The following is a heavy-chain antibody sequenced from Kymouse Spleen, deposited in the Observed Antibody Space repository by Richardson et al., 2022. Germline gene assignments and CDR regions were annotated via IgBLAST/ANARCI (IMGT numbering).Heavy chain of an antibody. CDR3: ARHGIAARNYFDY. CDR1: GGSISSSSYY. V-gene: IGHV4-39*01. Sequence: QLQLQESGPGLVKPSETLSLTCTVSGGSISSSSYYWGWIRQPPGKGLEWIGSIYYSGSTYYNPSLKSRVTISVDTSKNQFSLKLSSVTAADTAVYYCARHGIAARNYFDYWGQGTLVTVSS. CDR2: IYYSGST. D-gene: IGHD6-6*01. J-gene: IGHJ4*02.